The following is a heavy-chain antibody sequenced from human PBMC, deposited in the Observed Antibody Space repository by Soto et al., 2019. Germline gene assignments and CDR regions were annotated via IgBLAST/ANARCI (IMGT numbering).Heavy chain of an antibody. CDR1: GFSFSNYA. V-gene: IGHV3-30-3*01. Sequence: QVQLVESGGGVVQPGRSLRLSCAASGFSFSNYAMHWVRQAPGKWLEWVAVISYDGSNKYYADSVKGRFTISRDNSMNTLYLQMNNLRTENTAVYYCATVRGYRQDFDAFDIWGQGTMVTVSS. CDR3: ATVRGYRQDFDAFDI. CDR2: ISYDGSNK. J-gene: IGHJ3*02. D-gene: IGHD3-16*02.